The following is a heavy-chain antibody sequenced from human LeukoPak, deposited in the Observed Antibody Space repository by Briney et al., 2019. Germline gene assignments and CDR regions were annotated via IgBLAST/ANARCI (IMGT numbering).Heavy chain of an antibody. V-gene: IGHV3-30*04. CDR3: ARDLYSSSWYGSRNYMDV. J-gene: IGHJ6*03. CDR2: ISYDGSNK. Sequence: GGSLRLSCAASGFTFSSYATHWVRQAPGKGLEGGAVISYDGSNKYYEDSVKGQFNISRDNSKNTLYLQMTSLRAEDTAVYYCARDLYSSSWYGSRNYMDVWGKGTTVTVSS. D-gene: IGHD6-13*01. CDR1: GFTFSSYA.